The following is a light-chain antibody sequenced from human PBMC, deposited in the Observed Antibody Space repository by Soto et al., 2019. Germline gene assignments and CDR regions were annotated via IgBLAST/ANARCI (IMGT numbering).Light chain of an antibody. CDR3: QSYDSSLSGYV. Sequence: QYVLTQPPSVSGAPGQRVTISCTGSSSNIGAGYDVHWYQQLPGTAPKLLIYGNSNRPSGVPDRFSGSKSGTSASLAITGLQAKDEADYYCQSYDSSLSGYVFGTGTKLTVL. J-gene: IGLJ1*01. CDR2: GNS. CDR1: SSNIGAGYD. V-gene: IGLV1-40*01.